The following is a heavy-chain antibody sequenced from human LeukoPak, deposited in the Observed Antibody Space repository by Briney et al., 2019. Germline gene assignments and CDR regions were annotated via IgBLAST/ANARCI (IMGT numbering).Heavy chain of an antibody. V-gene: IGHV3-21*01. D-gene: IGHD4-17*01. CDR1: GFTFSSYS. J-gene: IGHJ6*02. CDR2: ISSSSSYI. CDR3: ARDHGEVAIYYYYGMDV. Sequence: GGSLRLSCAASGFTFSSYSMNWVRQAPGKGLEWVSSISSSSSYIYYADSVKGRFTISRDNAKNSLYLQMNSLRAEDTAVYYCARDHGEVAIYYYYGMDVWGQGTTVTVSS.